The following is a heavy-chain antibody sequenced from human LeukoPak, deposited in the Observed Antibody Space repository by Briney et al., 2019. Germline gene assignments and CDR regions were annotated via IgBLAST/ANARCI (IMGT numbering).Heavy chain of an antibody. CDR3: ARGGRGAQGWFDP. V-gene: IGHV1-69*04. Sequence: SVKVSCKASGGTFSSYAISWVRQAPGQGLEWMGRIIPILGIANYAQKFQGRVTITADKSTSTAYMELSSLRSENTAVYYCARGGRGAQGWFDPWGQGTLVTVSS. J-gene: IGHJ5*02. CDR2: IIPILGIA. D-gene: IGHD1-26*01. CDR1: GGTFSSYA.